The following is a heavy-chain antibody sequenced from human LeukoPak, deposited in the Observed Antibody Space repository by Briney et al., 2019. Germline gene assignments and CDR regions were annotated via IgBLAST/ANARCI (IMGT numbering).Heavy chain of an antibody. V-gene: IGHV1-8*01. CDR3: ARSVSLFAIVGATADSWFDP. CDR1: GYTFTSYD. J-gene: IGHJ5*02. Sequence: ASVKVSCKASGYTFTSYDTNWVRQATGQGLEWMGWMNPNSGNTGYAQKFQGRVTMTRNTSISTAYMELSSLRSEDTAVYYCARSVSLFAIVGATADSWFDPWGQGTLVTVSS. CDR2: MNPNSGNT. D-gene: IGHD1-26*01.